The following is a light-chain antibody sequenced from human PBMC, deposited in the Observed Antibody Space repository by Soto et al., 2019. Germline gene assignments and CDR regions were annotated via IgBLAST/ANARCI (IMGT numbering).Light chain of an antibody. V-gene: IGLV2-14*03. CDR2: EVS. J-gene: IGLJ3*02. CDR3: SSYVSSSIPNRV. CDR1: SSDVGGYNY. Sequence: QSALTQPAAVSGSRGQSITIPCTGTSSDVGGYNYVSWYQQHPGKAPKLMIYEVSNRPSGISNRFSGSKSGNTASLTISGLQAEDDADYYCSSYVSSSIPNRVFGGGTQLTVL.